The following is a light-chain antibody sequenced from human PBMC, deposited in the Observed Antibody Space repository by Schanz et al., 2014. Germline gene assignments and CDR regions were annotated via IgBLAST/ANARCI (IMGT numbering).Light chain of an antibody. V-gene: IGKV4-1*01. CDR3: QQYYDTPYT. Sequence: DIVMTQSPDSLAVSLGERATINCKSSQSVLDSSGDKTYLAWFQQKPGQPPKLLIYLTSTRRSGVPDRFSGSGSGTDFTLTISSLQAEDVAVYYCQQYYDTPYTFGQGTKLQI. J-gene: IGKJ2*01. CDR1: QSVLDSSGDKTY. CDR2: LTS.